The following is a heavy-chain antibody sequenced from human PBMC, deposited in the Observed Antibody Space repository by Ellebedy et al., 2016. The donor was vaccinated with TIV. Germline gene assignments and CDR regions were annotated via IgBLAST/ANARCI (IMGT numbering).Heavy chain of an antibody. D-gene: IGHD2-2*02. J-gene: IGHJ3*02. CDR2: VTDDGNLK. V-gene: IGHV3-30-3*01. CDR1: GSTFSSHA. Sequence: GESLKISCAASGSTFSSHAMVWVRQAPGMGLEWVASVTDDGNLKFYPDSVKGRFTVSRDNSKNTLYLQMSSLTTEDTAVYYCARDLYLGEGDALDIWGQGTMVIVSS. CDR3: ARDLYLGEGDALDI.